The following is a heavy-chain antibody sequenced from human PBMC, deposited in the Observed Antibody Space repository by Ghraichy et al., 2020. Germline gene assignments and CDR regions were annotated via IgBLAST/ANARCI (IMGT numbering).Heavy chain of an antibody. Sequence: SQTLSLTCTVSGGSISGYYWNWIRQPAGKGLEWIGRIYIRGTTKYNPSLKSRVTMSVDTSKDQFSLKLSSVTAADTAVYYCVRSGAFDIWGQGTMVTVSS. CDR1: GGSISGYY. CDR3: VRSGAFDI. J-gene: IGHJ3*02. CDR2: IYIRGTT. V-gene: IGHV4-4*07.